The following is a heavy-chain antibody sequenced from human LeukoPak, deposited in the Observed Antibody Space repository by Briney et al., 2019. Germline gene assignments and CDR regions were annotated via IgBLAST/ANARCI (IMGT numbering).Heavy chain of an antibody. CDR1: GFTFSSYG. CDR3: AKTARLRAAGTWREIDY. D-gene: IGHD6-13*01. V-gene: IGHV3-30*18. Sequence: PGGSLRLSCAASGFTFSSYGMHWVRQAPGKGLEWVAVISYDGSNKYHADSVKGRFTISRDNSKNTLYLQMNSLRAEDTAVYYCAKTARLRAAGTWREIDYWGQGTLVTVSS. CDR2: ISYDGSNK. J-gene: IGHJ4*02.